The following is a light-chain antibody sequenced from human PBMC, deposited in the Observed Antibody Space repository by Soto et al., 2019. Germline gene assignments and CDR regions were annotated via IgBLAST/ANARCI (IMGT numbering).Light chain of an antibody. J-gene: IGLJ1*01. V-gene: IGLV2-8*01. CDR3: CSYAGSNKLV. CDR1: SSDVGGYNY. Sequence: QSALTQPPSASGSPGQSVTISCTGTSSDVGGYNYVCWYQHHPGKAPKLKIYDVSKRPSGVPDRFSGSKSGNTASLTVSGLQDEDAAYYYRCSYAGSNKLVFGTGTKVTVL. CDR2: DVS.